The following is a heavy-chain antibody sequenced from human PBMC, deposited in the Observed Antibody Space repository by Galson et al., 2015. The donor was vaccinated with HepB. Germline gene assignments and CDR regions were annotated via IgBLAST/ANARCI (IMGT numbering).Heavy chain of an antibody. J-gene: IGHJ4*02. D-gene: IGHD2-21*01. CDR2: ISGSGGST. Sequence: SLRLSCAASGFTFSSYAMSWVRQAPGKGLEWVSAISGSGGSTYYADSVKGRFTISRDNSKNTLYLQMNSLRAEDTAVYYCAKQWAGSYGGAYGDYWGQGTLVTVSS. CDR3: AKQWAGSYGGAYGDY. CDR1: GFTFSSYA. V-gene: IGHV3-23*01.